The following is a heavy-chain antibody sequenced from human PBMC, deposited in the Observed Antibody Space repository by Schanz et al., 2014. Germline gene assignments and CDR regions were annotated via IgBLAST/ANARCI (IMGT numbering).Heavy chain of an antibody. D-gene: IGHD3-3*01. J-gene: IGHJ5*02. Sequence: QVQWVQSGADVKKPGASVKVSCKASGYTFTNYGISWVRQAPGQGLEWMGWISVYNGNTNYAQKLQGRVTMTTDTSTSAAYMELSTLTSDDTAVYYCARESVSRTRWFDPWGQGTLVTVSS. V-gene: IGHV1-18*04. CDR2: ISVYNGNT. CDR3: ARESVSRTRWFDP. CDR1: GYTFTNYG.